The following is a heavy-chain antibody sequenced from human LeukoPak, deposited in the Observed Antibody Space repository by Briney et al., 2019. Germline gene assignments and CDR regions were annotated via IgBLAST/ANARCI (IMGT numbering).Heavy chain of an antibody. CDR2: MNPNSGNT. CDR3: ARGMYGSGGWYPYYYYYYMDV. Sequence: GASVKVSCKASGYTFTSYDINWVRQATGQGLVWMGWMNPNSGNTGYAQKFQGRVTMTRNTSISTAYMELSSLRSEDTAVYYCARGMYGSGGWYPYYYYYYMDVWGKGTTVTVSS. J-gene: IGHJ6*03. V-gene: IGHV1-8*01. D-gene: IGHD6-19*01. CDR1: GYTFTSYD.